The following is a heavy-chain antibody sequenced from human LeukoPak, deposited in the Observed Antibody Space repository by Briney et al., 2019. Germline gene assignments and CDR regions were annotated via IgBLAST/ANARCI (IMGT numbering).Heavy chain of an antibody. CDR1: GGSISSGDYY. D-gene: IGHD3-3*01. V-gene: IGHV4-30-4*08. CDR3: ARTTHYDFWSGPNAEYFQH. CDR2: IYYSGST. J-gene: IGHJ1*01. Sequence: SETLSLTCTVSGGSISSGDYYWGWLRQPPGTGLEWIGYIYYSGSTYYNPSLKSRVTISVDTSKNQFSLKLSSVTAADTAVYHCARTTHYDFWSGPNAEYFQHWGQGTLVTVSS.